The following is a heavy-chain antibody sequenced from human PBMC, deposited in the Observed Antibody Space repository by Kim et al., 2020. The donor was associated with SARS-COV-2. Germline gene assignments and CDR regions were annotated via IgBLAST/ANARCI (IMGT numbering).Heavy chain of an antibody. CDR1: GFTFSSYG. Sequence: GGSLRLSCAASGFTFSSYGMHWVRQAPGKGLEWVAVIWYDGSNKYYADSVKGRFTISRDNSKNTLYLQMNSLRAEDTAVYYCARDGGFSGYPYFDSWGQGTLVTVSS. J-gene: IGHJ4*02. V-gene: IGHV3-33*01. D-gene: IGHD5-12*01. CDR3: ARDGGFSGYPYFDS. CDR2: IWYDGSNK.